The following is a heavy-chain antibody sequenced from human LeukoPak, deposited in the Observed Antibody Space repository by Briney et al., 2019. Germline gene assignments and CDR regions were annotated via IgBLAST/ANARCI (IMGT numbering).Heavy chain of an antibody. CDR2: KSVSGHT. Sequence: SETLSLTCTISGGSITDYYWNWIRQSAGKGLEWIGRKSVSGHTNYRSSLESRVTMSVDASKNQFSLRLTSVTAADTAVYYCVRVSRIDYGANPEGDVWGKGTTVTVSS. CDR1: GGSITDYY. CDR3: VRVSRIDYGANPEGDV. V-gene: IGHV4-4*07. J-gene: IGHJ6*04. D-gene: IGHD4/OR15-4a*01.